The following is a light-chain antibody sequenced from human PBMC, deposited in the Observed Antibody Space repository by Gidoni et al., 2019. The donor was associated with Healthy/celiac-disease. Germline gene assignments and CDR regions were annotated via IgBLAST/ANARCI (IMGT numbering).Light chain of an antibody. CDR2: DAS. J-gene: IGKJ1*01. CDR3: QQRSNWLTWT. V-gene: IGKV3-11*01. Sequence: EIVLTQSPATLSLSPGERATLSCRASQSVSSYLAWYQQKPGQAPRLLIYDASNRATGIPARFSGSGSGTDFTLTISSLEPEDFAVYYCQQRSNWLTWTFGQXTKVEIQ. CDR1: QSVSSY.